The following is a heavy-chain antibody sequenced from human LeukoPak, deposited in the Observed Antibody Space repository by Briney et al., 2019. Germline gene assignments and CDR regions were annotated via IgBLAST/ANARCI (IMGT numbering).Heavy chain of an antibody. CDR3: AKAVTGDSSGYYYPFDY. V-gene: IGHV3-23*01. Sequence: GGSPRLSCAASGFTFSDYALSWVRQAPGKGLQWVSAISGSGSSTYYADSVKGRFTISRDNSKNTLYLQMNSLRAEDTAVYYCAKAVTGDSSGYYYPFDYWGQGTLVTVSS. CDR2: ISGSGSST. D-gene: IGHD3-22*01. CDR1: GFTFSDYA. J-gene: IGHJ4*02.